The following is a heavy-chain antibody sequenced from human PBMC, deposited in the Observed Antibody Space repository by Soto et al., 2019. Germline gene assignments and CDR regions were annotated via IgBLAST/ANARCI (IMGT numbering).Heavy chain of an antibody. J-gene: IGHJ4*02. CDR2: INHSGST. Sequence: QVQLQQWGAGLLKPSETLSLTCAVYGGSFSGYYWSWIRQPPGKGLEWIGEINHSGSTNYNPSLKSRVTISVDTSKNQFSLKLSSVTAADTAVYYCARVRLRPIVVVVAARSYYFDYWGQGTLVTVSS. CDR1: GGSFSGYY. V-gene: IGHV4-34*01. D-gene: IGHD2-15*01. CDR3: ARVRLRPIVVVVAARSYYFDY.